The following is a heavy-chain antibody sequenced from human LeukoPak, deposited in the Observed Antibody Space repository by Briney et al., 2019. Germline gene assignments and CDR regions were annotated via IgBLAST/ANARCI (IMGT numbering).Heavy chain of an antibody. J-gene: IGHJ1*01. V-gene: IGHV3-23*01. CDR2: IGGSGSST. Sequence: GGSLRLSCAASGFTFNSYAMTWVRQAPGKGLEWVSAIGGSGSSTYYADSVKGRFTISRDNSKNTLYLQMNSLRAEDTAVYYCAKDIAMFQHWGQGTLVTVSS. D-gene: IGHD6-13*01. CDR3: AKDIAMFQH. CDR1: GFTFNSYA.